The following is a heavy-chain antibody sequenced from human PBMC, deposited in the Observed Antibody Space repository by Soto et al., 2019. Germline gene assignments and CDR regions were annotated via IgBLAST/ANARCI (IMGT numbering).Heavy chain of an antibody. CDR1: GFTFSSYA. V-gene: IGHV3-23*01. D-gene: IGHD6-19*01. Sequence: EVQLLESGGGLVQPGGSLRLSCAASGFTFSSYAMSWVRQAPGKGLEWVSAISGSGGSTYYADSVKGRFTISRDNSKISVYLQMNSLRAEDTAVYYGANSGGWYWDYWGQRTLVTVCS. J-gene: IGHJ4*02. CDR3: ANSGGWYWDY. CDR2: ISGSGGST.